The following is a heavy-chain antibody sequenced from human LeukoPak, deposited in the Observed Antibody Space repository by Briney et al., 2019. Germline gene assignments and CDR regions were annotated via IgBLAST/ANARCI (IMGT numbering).Heavy chain of an antibody. CDR2: IYDTGTT. CDR3: ARDSDPMNY. Sequence: SQTLSLTCAVTGGSISSGGYSWSWVRQPPGKGLEWIGYIYDTGTTYYNPSLKSRVTISVDRSKNQFSLKLNSVTAADTAVYYCARDSDPMNYWGQGTLVTVS. CDR1: GGSISSGGYS. J-gene: IGHJ4*02. V-gene: IGHV4-30-2*01.